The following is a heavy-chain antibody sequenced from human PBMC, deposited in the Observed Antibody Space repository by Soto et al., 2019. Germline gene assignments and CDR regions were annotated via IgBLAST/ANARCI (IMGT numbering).Heavy chain of an antibody. CDR3: AKVTQFFYYYAMDV. V-gene: IGHV3-23*01. CDR2: LSGSGDTT. J-gene: IGHJ6*04. D-gene: IGHD2-21*02. Sequence: ELQLLESGGGLAQPGGSLRLSCAASGFTFSSYGMNWVRQAPGKGLEWVSALSGSGDTTYYADSVRGRFSISRDNSKNTLQLQMSSLRGEDTAVYYCAKVTQFFYYYAMDVWGKGTTVTVSS. CDR1: GFTFSSYG.